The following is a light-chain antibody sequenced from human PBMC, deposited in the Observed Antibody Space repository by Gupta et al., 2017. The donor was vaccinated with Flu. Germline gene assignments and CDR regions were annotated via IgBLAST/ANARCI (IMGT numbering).Light chain of an antibody. CDR3: QLVNSDPYT. CDR2: SAS. J-gene: IGKJ2*01. V-gene: IGKV1-9*01. Sequence: PSFLSASVGDRVTITCRASQGISNYLAWYQQKPGTAPKLLIYSASTLQTGVPSRFSGSGSGTDFTLTISGLHPEDFATYYCQLVNSDPYTFGQGTKLEIK. CDR1: QGISNY.